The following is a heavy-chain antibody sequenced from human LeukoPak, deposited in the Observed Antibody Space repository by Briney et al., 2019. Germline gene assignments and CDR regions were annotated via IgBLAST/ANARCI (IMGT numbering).Heavy chain of an antibody. CDR3: ASPSEDV. D-gene: IGHD3-10*01. V-gene: IGHV1-46*01. CDR2: INPSGGST. J-gene: IGHJ6*02. CDR1: GGTFSSYA. Sequence: ASVKVSCKASGGTFSSYAISWVRQAPGQGLEWMGIINPSGGSTSYAQKFQGRVTMTRDTSTSTVYMELSSLRSEDTAVYYCASPSEDVWGQGTTVTVSS.